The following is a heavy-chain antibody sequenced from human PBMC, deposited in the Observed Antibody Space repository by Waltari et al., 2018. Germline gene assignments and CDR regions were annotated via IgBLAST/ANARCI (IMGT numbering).Heavy chain of an antibody. CDR3: ARGGGDSSSSAWFDP. Sequence: QVQLQQWGAGLLKPSETLSLTCAVYGGSFSGYYWSWIRQPPEKGLEWIGEINHSGSTNYNPSLKSRVTISVDTSKNQFSLKLSSVTAADTAVYYCARGGGDSSSSAWFDPWGQGTLVTVSS. CDR2: INHSGST. D-gene: IGHD6-6*01. CDR1: GGSFSGYY. J-gene: IGHJ5*02. V-gene: IGHV4-34*01.